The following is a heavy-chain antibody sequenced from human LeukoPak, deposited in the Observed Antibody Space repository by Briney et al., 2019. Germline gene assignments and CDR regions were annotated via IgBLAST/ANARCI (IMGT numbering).Heavy chain of an antibody. Sequence: GASVKVSSKASGYTFTTYGISWVRQAPGQGLDWMGWTSAYNGNTNYAQKLQGRVTMTTDTSTSTAYMELRSLRSDDTAVYYCASGTYYYDSSGYYPMDVWGKGTTVTVSS. J-gene: IGHJ6*03. V-gene: IGHV1-18*01. CDR3: ASGTYYYDSSGYYPMDV. D-gene: IGHD3-22*01. CDR1: GYTFTTYG. CDR2: TSAYNGNT.